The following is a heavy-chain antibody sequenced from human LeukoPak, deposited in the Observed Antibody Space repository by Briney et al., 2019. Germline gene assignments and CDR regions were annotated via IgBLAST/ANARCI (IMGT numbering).Heavy chain of an antibody. V-gene: IGHV4-4*07. J-gene: IGHJ3*02. CDR3: ARGYYYDSLDAFNI. CDR2: IYTSGST. Sequence: PSETLSLTCTVSGGSISNNYWSWIRQSAGKGLERIGRIYTSGSTNYNPSLKSRVTISVDKSKNQFSLKLSSVTAADTAVYYCARGYYYDSLDAFNIWGQGTMVTVSS. CDR1: GGSISNNY. D-gene: IGHD3-22*01.